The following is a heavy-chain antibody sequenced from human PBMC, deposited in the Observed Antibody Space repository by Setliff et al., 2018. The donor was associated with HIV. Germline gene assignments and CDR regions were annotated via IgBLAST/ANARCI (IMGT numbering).Heavy chain of an antibody. V-gene: IGHV4-61*02. Sequence: SETLSLTCTVSGGSIRSDSYYWTWIRQPAGEGLEWIGRIYSSGNTNYNPSLESRVTISVDTSKNQFSLTLSSVTAADTAVYYCARGVLITKRVTQTGGYYYYTDVWGKGTTVTVSS. D-gene: IGHD2-21*02. CDR1: GGSIRSDSYY. J-gene: IGHJ6*03. CDR2: IYSSGNT. CDR3: ARGVLITKRVTQTGGYYYYTDV.